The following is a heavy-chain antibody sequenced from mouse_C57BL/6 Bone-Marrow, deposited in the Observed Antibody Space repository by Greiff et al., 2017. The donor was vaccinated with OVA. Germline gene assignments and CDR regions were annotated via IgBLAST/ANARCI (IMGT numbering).Heavy chain of an antibody. CDR1: GYTFTSYW. CDR2: IDPSDSYT. Sequence: QVQLQQPGAELVKPGASVKLSCKASGYTFTSYWMQWVKQRPGQGLEWIGEIDPSDSYTNYNQKFKGKATLTVDTSSSTAYMQLSSLTSEDSAVYYCARAAMDYWVKEPQSPSPQ. J-gene: IGHJ4*01. V-gene: IGHV1-50*01. CDR3: ARAAMDY.